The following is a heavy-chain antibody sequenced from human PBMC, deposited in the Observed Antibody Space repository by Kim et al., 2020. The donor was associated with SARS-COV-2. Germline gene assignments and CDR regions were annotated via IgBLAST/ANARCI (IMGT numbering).Heavy chain of an antibody. CDR3: SRVRPRRTGAFDN. J-gene: IGHJ4*02. CDR1: GGSINNSESF. D-gene: IGHD1-1*01. Sequence: SETLSLTCSVSGGSINNSESFWAWIRQPPGKGLEWVGTASYSGGTFYNPSLRGRLHISVDTPKSQFSLRLSSVTGADTAVYYCSRVRPRRTGAFDNWGQGTLVTVSS. CDR2: ASYSGGT. V-gene: IGHV4-39*01.